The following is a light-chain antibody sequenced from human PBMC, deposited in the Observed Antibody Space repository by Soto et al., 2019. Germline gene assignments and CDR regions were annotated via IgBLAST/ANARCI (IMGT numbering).Light chain of an antibody. CDR2: STN. CDR3: VLYMGSGSWV. CDR1: SGSVSTSYH. Sequence: QAVVTQAPSFSVSPGGTVTLTCGLSSGSVSTSYHPSWYQQTPGPAPRTLIYSTNTRSSGVPDRFSGSILGNKAALTITGAQADDESDYYCVLYMGSGSWVFGGGTKLTVL. J-gene: IGLJ3*02. V-gene: IGLV8-61*01.